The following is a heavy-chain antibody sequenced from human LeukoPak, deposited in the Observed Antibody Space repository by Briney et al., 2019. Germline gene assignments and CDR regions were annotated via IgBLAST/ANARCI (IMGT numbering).Heavy chain of an antibody. J-gene: IGHJ4*02. V-gene: IGHV3-30*18. CDR3: AKDSKVAAAGYFFDY. Sequence: PGGSLRLSCAASGFTFNNYGMHWVRQAPGKGLEWVAVIATDGRDKKYADSVKGRFTISRDNPKNTLYLEMNSLRPEDTAVYHCAKDSKVAAAGYFFDYWGQGTLVTVSS. CDR1: GFTFNNYG. D-gene: IGHD6-13*01. CDR2: IATDGRDK.